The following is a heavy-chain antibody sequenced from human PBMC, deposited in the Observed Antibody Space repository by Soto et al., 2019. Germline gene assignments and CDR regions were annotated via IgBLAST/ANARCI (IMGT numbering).Heavy chain of an antibody. Sequence: PSETLSLTCTVSGGSVTSDSYYWSWIRQPPGKGLEWIGYIHYTGSTNYNPSLKSRVTISIDTSRIQFSLKLSSVTAADTAVYYCARAERAETMALSSAGHWLDPWGQGTLVTVSS. J-gene: IGHJ5*02. CDR3: ARAERAETMALSSAGHWLDP. D-gene: IGHD3-10*01. CDR1: GGSVTSDSYY. CDR2: IHYTGST. V-gene: IGHV4-61*01.